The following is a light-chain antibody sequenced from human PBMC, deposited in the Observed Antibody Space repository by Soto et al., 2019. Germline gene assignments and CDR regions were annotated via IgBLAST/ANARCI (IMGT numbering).Light chain of an antibody. CDR1: QGVSSY. J-gene: IGKJ5*01. Sequence: DIQLTQSPSFLSASVGDRVTINFRASQGVSSYLAWYQQKPGKAPKLLIYAASTLQSGVPSRFSGSGSGTEFTLTITSLQPEDFATYYCHQVNSHPITFGQGTRLEIK. CDR3: HQVNSHPIT. V-gene: IGKV1-9*01. CDR2: AAS.